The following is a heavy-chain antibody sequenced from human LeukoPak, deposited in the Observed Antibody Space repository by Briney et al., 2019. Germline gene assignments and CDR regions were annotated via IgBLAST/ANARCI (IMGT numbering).Heavy chain of an antibody. CDR3: AREVSWAFDP. CDR2: IYYSGST. CDR1: GDSISSYY. J-gene: IGHJ5*02. V-gene: IGHV4-59*01. Sequence: SETLSLTCTVSGDSISSYYWNWVRQPPGKGLEWIGYIYYSGSTNCNPSLKSRVTISIDTSKNQFSLKLRSVTAADTAVYYCAREVSWAFDPWGQGTLVTVSS.